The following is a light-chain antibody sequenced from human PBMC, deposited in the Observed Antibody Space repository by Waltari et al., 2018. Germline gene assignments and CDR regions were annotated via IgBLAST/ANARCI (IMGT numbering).Light chain of an antibody. J-gene: IGLJ2*01. CDR3: QSFDGTNVI. V-gene: IGLV6-57*03. Sequence: FMLTQPHSVSESPGKTVPISCIRSSGSIASHYVQWYQHRPASAPTTVIYGVNRGPSGVPDRFSGSFDSSSNSASLTISGLKTEDEADYYCQSFDGTNVIFGGGTKLTVL. CDR1: SGSIASHY. CDR2: GVN.